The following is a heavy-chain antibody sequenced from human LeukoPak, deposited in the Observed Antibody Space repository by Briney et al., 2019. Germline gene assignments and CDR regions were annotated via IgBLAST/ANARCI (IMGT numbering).Heavy chain of an antibody. J-gene: IGHJ6*02. CDR2: ISYDGSNK. CDR3: AKEMGPIVVVPAAMGGGYYYDYGMDV. CDR1: GFTFSSYG. V-gene: IGHV3-30*18. D-gene: IGHD2-2*01. Sequence: PGGSLRLSCAASGFTFSSYGMHWVRQAPGKGLEWVAGISYDGSNKYYADSVKGRFTISRDNSKNTLYLKMNSLRAEDTAVYYCAKEMGPIVVVPAAMGGGYYYDYGMDVWGQGTTVTVSS.